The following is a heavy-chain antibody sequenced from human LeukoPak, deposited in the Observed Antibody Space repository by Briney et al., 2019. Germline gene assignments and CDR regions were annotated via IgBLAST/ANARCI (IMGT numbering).Heavy chain of an antibody. CDR1: GFTFSSYE. CDR3: ARVVRIPAAGPSFAY. Sequence: GGSLRLSCAASGFTFSSYEMNWVRQAPGKGLEWVSYISSSDSTIYYADSVKGRFTISRDNAKNSLYLQMSSLRAEDTAAYYCARVVRIPAAGPSFAYWGQGTLVTVSS. D-gene: IGHD6-13*01. CDR2: ISSSDSTI. J-gene: IGHJ4*02. V-gene: IGHV3-48*03.